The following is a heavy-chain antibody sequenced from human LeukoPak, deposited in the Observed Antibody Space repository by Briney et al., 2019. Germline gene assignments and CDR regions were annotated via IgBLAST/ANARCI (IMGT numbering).Heavy chain of an antibody. CDR3: TSNLYCSTSSCYTLDN. Sequence: PGGSLRLSCAASGFTFSNGWMSWVRQAPGNGLEWVGRIKSKSERGTTDYAAPVKGRFTISRDGSTNTVYLHMNSLKTEDTAVYFCTSNLYCSTSSCYTLDNWGQGTLVAVSP. CDR2: IKSKSERGTT. V-gene: IGHV3-15*01. D-gene: IGHD2-2*02. J-gene: IGHJ4*02. CDR1: GFTFSNGW.